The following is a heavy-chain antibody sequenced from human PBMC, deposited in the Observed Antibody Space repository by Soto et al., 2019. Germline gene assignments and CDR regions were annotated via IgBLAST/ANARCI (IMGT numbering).Heavy chain of an antibody. CDR3: ARGLLVVVPAAMEGGYYYYMDV. Sequence: ASVKVSCKASGYTFTSYDINWVRQATGQGLEWMGWMNPNSGNTGYAQKFQGRVTMTRNTSISTAYMELSSLRSEDTAVYYCARGLLVVVPAAMEGGYYYYMDVWGKGTTVTVSS. CDR1: GYTFTSYD. J-gene: IGHJ6*03. D-gene: IGHD2-2*01. V-gene: IGHV1-8*01. CDR2: MNPNSGNT.